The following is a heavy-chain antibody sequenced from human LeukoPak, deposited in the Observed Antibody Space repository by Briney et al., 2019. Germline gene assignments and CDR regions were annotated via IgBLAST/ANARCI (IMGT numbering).Heavy chain of an antibody. D-gene: IGHD1-14*01. CDR3: ARVGSHTVPRNGWFDP. Sequence: PSETLSLTCAVSGGSISSGGYSWSWIRQPPGKGLEWIGYIYHSGGTYYNPSLKSRVTISVDRSKNQFSLKLSSVTAADTAVYYCARVGSHTVPRNGWFDPWGQGTLVTVSS. CDR2: IYHSGGT. J-gene: IGHJ5*02. CDR1: GGSISSGGYS. V-gene: IGHV4-30-2*01.